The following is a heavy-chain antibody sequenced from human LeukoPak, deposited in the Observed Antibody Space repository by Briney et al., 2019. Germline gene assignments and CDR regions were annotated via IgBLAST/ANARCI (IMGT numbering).Heavy chain of an antibody. V-gene: IGHV1-58*02. CDR3: AAGRADYYYYGMDV. CDR1: GFTFTSSA. CDR2: IVVGSGNT. J-gene: IGHJ6*02. Sequence: ASVKVSCKASGFTFTSSAMQWVRQARGQRLEWIGWIVVGSGNTNYAQKFQERVTITRDMSTSTAYMELSSLRSEDTAVYYCAAGRADYYYYGMDVWGQGTTVTVSS.